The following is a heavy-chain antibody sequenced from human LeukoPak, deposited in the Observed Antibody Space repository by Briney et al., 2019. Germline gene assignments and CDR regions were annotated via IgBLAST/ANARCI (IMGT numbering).Heavy chain of an antibody. CDR2: ISGSGGST. Sequence: GGSLRLSCAASGFTFSSYAMHWVRQAPGKGLEWVSAISGSGGSTYYADSVKGRFTISRDNSKNTLCLQMNSLRAEDTAVYYCAKDLHYYDSSGYLVRWGQGTLVTVSS. CDR3: AKDLHYYDSSGYLVR. CDR1: GFTFSSYA. V-gene: IGHV3-23*01. D-gene: IGHD3-22*01. J-gene: IGHJ4*02.